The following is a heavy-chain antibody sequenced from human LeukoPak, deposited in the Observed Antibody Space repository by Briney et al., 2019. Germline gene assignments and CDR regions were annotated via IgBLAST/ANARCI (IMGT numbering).Heavy chain of an antibody. Sequence: PGGSLRLSCAASGFIFSDYYMSWIRQAPGKGLEWVSYISSSGTTIYYADSVKGRFTISRDNAKNSLYLQMNSLRVEDSALYYCARDPNWNYVDYWGQGTLVTV. D-gene: IGHD1-1*01. CDR3: ARDPNWNYVDY. CDR1: GFIFSDYY. V-gene: IGHV3-11*04. CDR2: ISSSGTTI. J-gene: IGHJ4*02.